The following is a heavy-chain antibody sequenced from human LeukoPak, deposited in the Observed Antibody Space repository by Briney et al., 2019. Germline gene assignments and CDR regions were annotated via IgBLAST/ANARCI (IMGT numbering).Heavy chain of an antibody. CDR2: IYSGGST. J-gene: IGHJ4*02. D-gene: IGHD3-22*01. CDR3: ARGGPNYYDSSGYFDY. V-gene: IGHV3-53*01. CDR1: GFSVSNNY. Sequence: GGSLRLSCAASGFSVSNNYMAWVRQAPGKGLEWVSFIYSGGSTYYADSVQGRFTISRDNSKNTLFLQMNSLRAEETAVYYCARGGPNYYDSSGYFDYWGQGTLVTVSS.